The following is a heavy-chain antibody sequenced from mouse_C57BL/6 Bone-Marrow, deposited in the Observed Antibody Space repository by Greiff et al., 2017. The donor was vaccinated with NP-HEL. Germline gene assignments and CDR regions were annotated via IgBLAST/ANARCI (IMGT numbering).Heavy chain of an antibody. CDR2: IWRGGST. CDR1: GFSLTSYG. D-gene: IGHD2-3*01. Sequence: VKVVESGPGLVQPSQSLSITCTVSGFSLTSYGVHWVRQSPGKGLEWLGVIWRGGSTDYNAAFMSRLSITKDNSKSQVFFKMNSLQADDTAIYYCAKNDYDGTAMDYWGQGTSVTVSS. V-gene: IGHV2-5*01. CDR3: AKNDYDGTAMDY. J-gene: IGHJ4*01.